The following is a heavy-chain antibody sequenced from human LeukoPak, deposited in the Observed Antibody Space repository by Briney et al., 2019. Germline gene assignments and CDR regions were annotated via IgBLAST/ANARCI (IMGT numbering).Heavy chain of an antibody. CDR2: INPNSGGT. CDR3: ARSAESSSWVEFDY. CDR1: GYTFTGYY. D-gene: IGHD6-13*01. Sequence: ASVKLSCKASGYTFTGYYMHWVRQAPGQGLEWMGWINPNSGGTNYAQKFQVRGTMTRDTSISTAYMELSRLRSDDTAVDYCARSAESSSWVEFDYWGQGTLVTVSS. J-gene: IGHJ4*02. V-gene: IGHV1-2*02.